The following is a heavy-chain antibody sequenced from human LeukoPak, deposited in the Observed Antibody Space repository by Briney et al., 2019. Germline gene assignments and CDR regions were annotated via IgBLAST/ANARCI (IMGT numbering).Heavy chain of an antibody. Sequence: GGSLRLSCTVSGFTFSSYSINWVRQPPGKGLEWVSYMTGSSSYIFYADSVKGRFTVSRDNAKNSLYLQMNSLRAEDTAVYFCARDSLGGTGNYLYYYNGMDVWGQGTTVTVSS. CDR1: GFTFSSYS. CDR2: MTGSSSYI. V-gene: IGHV3-21*01. CDR3: ARDSLGGTGNYLYYYNGMDV. J-gene: IGHJ6*02. D-gene: IGHD3-10*01.